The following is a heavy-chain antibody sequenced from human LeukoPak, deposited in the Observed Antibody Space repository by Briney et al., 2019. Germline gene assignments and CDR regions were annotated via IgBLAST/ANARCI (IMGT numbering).Heavy chain of an antibody. CDR1: GFSFGTYG. CDR2: IGSKGGTT. J-gene: IGHJ3*01. Sequence: PGGSLRLSCAAAGFSFGTYGMHWVRQAPGKGLEYVSAIGSKGGTTYYANSVKGRFTISRDNSKNTLYLEMGSVRPEDMAMYYCARVAAPGQSAFDLWGQGTMVTVSS. D-gene: IGHD6-13*01. CDR3: ARVAAPGQSAFDL. V-gene: IGHV3-64*01.